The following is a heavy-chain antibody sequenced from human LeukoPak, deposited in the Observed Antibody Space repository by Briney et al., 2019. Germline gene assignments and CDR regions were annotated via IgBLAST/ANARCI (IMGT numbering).Heavy chain of an antibody. CDR1: GFTFSSYW. V-gene: IGHV3-23*01. Sequence: GGSLRLSCAASGFTFSSYWMHWVRQAPGKGLEWVSAISGSGGSTYYADSVKGRFTISRDNSKNTLYLQMNSLRAEDTAVYYCAKSSYSGYDWFDYWGQGTLVTVSS. CDR3: AKSSYSGYDWFDY. D-gene: IGHD5-12*01. J-gene: IGHJ4*02. CDR2: ISGSGGST.